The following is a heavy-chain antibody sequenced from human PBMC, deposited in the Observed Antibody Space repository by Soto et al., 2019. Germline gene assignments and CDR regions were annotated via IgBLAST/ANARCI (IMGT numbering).Heavy chain of an antibody. V-gene: IGHV2-5*02. D-gene: IGHD3-10*01. CDR2: IFWDGDK. J-gene: IGHJ4*02. CDR3: AQFLFGGTLVRGVTFDY. CDR1: GFSLDSTAVG. Sequence: QITLNESGPTLVKPMQTLTLTCNFSGFSLDSTAVGVGWLRQPPGKALECLSLIFWDGDKRYNPSLTNRVNITKDTSKTRVDLTMPDTAPADTGTYFCAQFLFGGTLVRGVTFDYWGQGVLVPVS.